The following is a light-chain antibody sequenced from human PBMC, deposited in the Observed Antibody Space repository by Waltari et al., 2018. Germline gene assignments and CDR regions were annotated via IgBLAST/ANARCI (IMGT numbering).Light chain of an antibody. CDR2: MSS. Sequence: DIQLTQSPSTLSASVGDRVTITCRASQRISSWLAWYQQKPGKPPKLLIYMSSSLESGGPSRFSGSGSGTEFTLTISSLKPDDFATYFCQQYHIYAPTFGGGTKVEIK. J-gene: IGKJ4*01. V-gene: IGKV1-5*03. CDR1: QRISSW. CDR3: QQYHIYAPT.